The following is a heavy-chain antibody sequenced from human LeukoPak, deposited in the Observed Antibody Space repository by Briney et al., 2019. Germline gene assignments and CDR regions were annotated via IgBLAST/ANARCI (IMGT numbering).Heavy chain of an antibody. CDR1: GGSISSGSYY. Sequence: SETLPLTCTVSGGSISSGSYYWSWIRQPAGKGLEWIGRIFTSGSTNYNPSLKSRVTISVDTSKNQFSLKLSSVTAADTAVYYCARHPSGSGSYWGFGAFDIWGQGTMVTVSS. CDR2: IFTSGST. D-gene: IGHD1-26*01. J-gene: IGHJ3*02. V-gene: IGHV4-61*02. CDR3: ARHPSGSGSYWGFGAFDI.